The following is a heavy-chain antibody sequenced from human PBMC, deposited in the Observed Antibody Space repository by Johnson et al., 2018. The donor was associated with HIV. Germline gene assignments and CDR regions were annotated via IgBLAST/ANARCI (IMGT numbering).Heavy chain of an antibody. V-gene: IGHV3-30-3*01. J-gene: IGHJ3*02. Sequence: QVQLVESGGGVVQPGRSLRLSCAASGFTFSSYSMHWVRQAPGKGLEWVAVISYDGSNKYYADSVKGRFTIAENSLYLQMNSLRAEDTAVYYCARDQGGNHNAFDIWGQGTMVIVSS. D-gene: IGHD1-14*01. CDR3: ARDQGGNHNAFDI. CDR1: GFTFSSYS. CDR2: ISYDGSNK.